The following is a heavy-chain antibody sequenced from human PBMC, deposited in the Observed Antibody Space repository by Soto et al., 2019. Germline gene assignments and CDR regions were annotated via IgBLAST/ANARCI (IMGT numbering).Heavy chain of an antibody. CDR2: IYYSGST. CDR3: ARQGTTVPTFGY. V-gene: IGHV4-39*01. D-gene: IGHD4-17*01. Sequence: SETLSLTCTVSGGSISTTLYYWGWIRQPPGKGLEWIGNIYYSGSTYDNPSLRHRLTMSVDTSKNQFSLELNSVTAADTAVYYCARQGTTVPTFGYWGQGTLVTVS. CDR1: GGSISTTLYY. J-gene: IGHJ4*02.